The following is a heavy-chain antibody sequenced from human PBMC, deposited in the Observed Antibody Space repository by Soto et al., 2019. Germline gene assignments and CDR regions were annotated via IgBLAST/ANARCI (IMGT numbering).Heavy chain of an antibody. D-gene: IGHD1-1*01. J-gene: IGHJ4*02. CDR2: IHTGGST. CDR1: GFSVGGNP. CDR3: ARGVNDDS. Sequence: EVKLVESGGGLMQPGGSLRLSCAASGFSVGGNPMTWVRQAPGKGLEWVASIHTGGSTFYADPVKGRFTISRDNSKNMVYFQMNSLTVGDTAMYFCARGVNDDSWGRGTLVTVSS. V-gene: IGHV3-53*01.